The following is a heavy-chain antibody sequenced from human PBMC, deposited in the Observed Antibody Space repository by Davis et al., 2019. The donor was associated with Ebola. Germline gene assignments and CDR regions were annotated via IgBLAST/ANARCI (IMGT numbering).Heavy chain of an antibody. J-gene: IGHJ4*02. CDR2: ISSSGSTI. D-gene: IGHD3-16*02. CDR1: GFTFSDYY. Sequence: GESLKISCAASGFTFSDYYMSWIRQAPGKGLEWVSYISSSGSTIYYADSVKGRFTISRDNAKNSLYLQMNSLRAEDTAVYYCAKGGAGAGITFGGVIVYWGQGTLVTVSS. CDR3: AKGGAGAGITFGGVIVY. V-gene: IGHV3-11*01.